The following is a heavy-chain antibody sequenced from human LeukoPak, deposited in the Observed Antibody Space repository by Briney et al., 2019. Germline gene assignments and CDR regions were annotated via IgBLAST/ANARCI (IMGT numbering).Heavy chain of an antibody. D-gene: IGHD3-10*01. CDR1: GYTFTSYG. V-gene: IGHV1-18*01. J-gene: IGHJ6*02. CDR3: ARDAPGLAYYYGLDV. CDR2: INTYNGNT. Sequence: ASVKVSCKASGYTFTSYGISWVRQAPGQGLEWMGWINTYNGNTHYAQKLQGRVTMTTDTATSTAYMELRSLRPDDTAAYYCARDAPGLAYYYGLDVWGQGTTVTVSS.